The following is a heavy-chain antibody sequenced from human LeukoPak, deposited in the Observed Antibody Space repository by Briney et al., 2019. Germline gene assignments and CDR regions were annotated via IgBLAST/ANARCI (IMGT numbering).Heavy chain of an antibody. CDR2: INSDGSST. J-gene: IGHJ4*02. Sequence: GGSLRLSCEASGFTFSTYWMHWVRQAPGKGLVWVSRINSDGSSTSYADSVKGRFTISRDNAKSTLYLQMNSLRAEDTAVYYCARGADYYDIDYWGQGTLVTVSS. CDR1: GFTFSTYW. V-gene: IGHV3-74*01. CDR3: ARGADYYDIDY. D-gene: IGHD3-22*01.